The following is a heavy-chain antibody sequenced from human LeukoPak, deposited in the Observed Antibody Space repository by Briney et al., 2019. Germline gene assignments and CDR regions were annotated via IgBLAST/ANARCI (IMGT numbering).Heavy chain of an antibody. CDR2: INHSGST. CDR1: GGSFSGYY. D-gene: IGHD3-3*01. J-gene: IGHJ5*02. Sequence: PSETLSLTCAVYGGSFSGYYWSWVRQPPGKGLEWIGEINHSGSTNYNPSLKSRVTISVDTSKNQFSLKLSSVTAADTAVYYCARVGLHTIFGVVGGWFDPWGQGTLVTVSS. CDR3: ARVGLHTIFGVVGGWFDP. V-gene: IGHV4-34*01.